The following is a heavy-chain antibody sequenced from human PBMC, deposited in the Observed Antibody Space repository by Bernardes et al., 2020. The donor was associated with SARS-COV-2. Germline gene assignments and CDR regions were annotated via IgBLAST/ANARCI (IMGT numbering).Heavy chain of an antibody. J-gene: IGHJ4*02. CDR3: AKAVPANDY. CDR1: GFTFTNSA. CDR2: ISLGGDIT. V-gene: IGHV3-23*01. D-gene: IGHD2-2*01. Sequence: GGSLRPPCVVSGFTFTNSALTGVRKSPGKGLEWVSGISLGGDITYSADSVKARFTTSRDSSKNTLYLQMHSLTGDDTAIYYCAKAVPANDYWGQGTLVTVTS.